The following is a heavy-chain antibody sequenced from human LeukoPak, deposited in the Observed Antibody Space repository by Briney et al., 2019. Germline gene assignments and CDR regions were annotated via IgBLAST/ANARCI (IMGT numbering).Heavy chain of an antibody. D-gene: IGHD3-22*01. V-gene: IGHV4-59*08. Sequence: LETLSLTCTASGGSISGYYWSWIRQPPGKGLECIGYIYYSGSTNYNPSLKSRVTISVDTSRNQFSLKLTSVTAADTAVYYCAKVSDRDSSGYYWGFEYWGQGTLVTVSS. J-gene: IGHJ4*02. CDR1: GGSISGYY. CDR2: IYYSGST. CDR3: AKVSDRDSSGYYWGFEY.